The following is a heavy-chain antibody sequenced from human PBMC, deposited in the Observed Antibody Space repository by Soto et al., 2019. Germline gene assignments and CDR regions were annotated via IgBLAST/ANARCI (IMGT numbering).Heavy chain of an antibody. CDR1: GFTFSSYA. D-gene: IGHD3-22*01. Sequence: QVQLVESGGGVVQPGRSLRLSCAASGFTFSSYAMHWVRQAPGKGLEWVAVISYDGSNKYYADSVKGRFTISRDNSKKTLYLQMNSLRAEDTAVYYCARVQPSITMIVVVIAGAFDIWGQGTMVTVSS. J-gene: IGHJ3*02. CDR3: ARVQPSITMIVVVIAGAFDI. CDR2: ISYDGSNK. V-gene: IGHV3-30-3*01.